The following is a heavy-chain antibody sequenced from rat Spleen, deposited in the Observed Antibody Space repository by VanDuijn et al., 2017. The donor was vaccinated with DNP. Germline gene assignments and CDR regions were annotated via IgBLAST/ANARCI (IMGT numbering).Heavy chain of an antibody. V-gene: IGHV4-2*01. CDR2: INKDSSTI. CDR3: ASPPSTYYGYNYNY. J-gene: IGHJ2*01. Sequence: EVQLVESGGGLVQPGRSLKLSCAASGFNFNDYWMGWVRQAPGKGLEWIGKINKDSSTINYTPFLKDKFTISRDNVQNTLYLQMSELGTEDTATYYCASPPSTYYGYNYNYWGQGVMVTVSS. D-gene: IGHD1-9*01. CDR1: GFNFNDYW.